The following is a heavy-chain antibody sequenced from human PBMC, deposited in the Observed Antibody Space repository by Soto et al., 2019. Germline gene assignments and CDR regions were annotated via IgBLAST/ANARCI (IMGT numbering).Heavy chain of an antibody. V-gene: IGHV3-30*18. D-gene: IGHD6-19*01. CDR2: ISYDGSNK. Sequence: QVQLVESGGGVVQPGRSLRLSCAASGFTFSSYGMHWVRQAPGKGLEWVAVISYDGSNKYYADSVKGRFTISRDNSKNTLYLQMSSLRAEDTALYYCVKDGSSGWPYYYGLDVWGQGTTVTVSS. CDR3: VKDGSSGWPYYYGLDV. CDR1: GFTFSSYG. J-gene: IGHJ6*02.